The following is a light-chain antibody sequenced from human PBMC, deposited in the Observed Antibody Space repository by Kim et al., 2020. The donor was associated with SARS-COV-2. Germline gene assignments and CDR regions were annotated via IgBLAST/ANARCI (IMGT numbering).Light chain of an antibody. CDR2: DVS. V-gene: IGKV1-33*01. CDR3: QQYDQVPRT. J-gene: IGKJ2*02. CDR1: QDIDVH. Sequence: DIQMTQSPSSLSASIGDRVTITCQASQDIDVHLNWYQQRPGKAPKLLIYDVSSLYTGVPLRFTGDGVGTHFTLTISNLQPEDIATYYCQQYDQVPRTFGQGTKLEI.